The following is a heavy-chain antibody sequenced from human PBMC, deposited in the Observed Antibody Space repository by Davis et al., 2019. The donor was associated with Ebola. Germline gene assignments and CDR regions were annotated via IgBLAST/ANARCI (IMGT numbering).Heavy chain of an antibody. CDR1: GFSFRGFG. V-gene: IGHV3-33*01. D-gene: IGHD2-21*02. Sequence: PGGSLRLSCAASGFSFRGFGIHWVRQAPGKGLEWVAVIWYDGNNKYYADSVKGRFTISRDNSKNTLYLQMNSLTAEDTAVYYCARDYCGGDCYPDYWGQGTLVTVSS. CDR2: IWYDGNNK. CDR3: ARDYCGGDCYPDY. J-gene: IGHJ4*02.